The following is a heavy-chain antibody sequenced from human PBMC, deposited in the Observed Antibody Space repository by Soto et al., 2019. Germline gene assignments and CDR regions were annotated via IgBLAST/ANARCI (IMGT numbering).Heavy chain of an antibody. CDR2: IIPIFGIT. J-gene: IGHJ1*01. Sequence: QAHLMQSGAEVKKPGSSVKVSCKASGGTFSGYPISWVRQRPGRGLEWMGGIIPIFGITTYAEKFQGRITLAADESTGTAFMELRSLISEDTAVYYCARVPRSITGTTSSEDFQFWGPGTLVSVSS. D-gene: IGHD1-1*01. V-gene: IGHV1-69*01. CDR3: ARVPRSITGTTSSEDFQF. CDR1: GGTFSGYP.